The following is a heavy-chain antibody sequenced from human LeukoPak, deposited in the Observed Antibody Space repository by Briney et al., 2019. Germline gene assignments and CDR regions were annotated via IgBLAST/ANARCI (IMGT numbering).Heavy chain of an antibody. J-gene: IGHJ3*02. V-gene: IGHV3-33*01. CDR2: IWYDGSNK. D-gene: IGHD7-27*01. CDR3: ARERRNWGSWDAFDI. CDR1: GFTFSSYG. Sequence: SGGSLRLSCAASGFTFSSYGMHWVRQAPGKGLEWVVVIWYDGSNKYYADSVKGRFTISRDNSKNTLYLQMNSLRAEDTAVYYCARERRNWGSWDAFDIWGQGTMVTVSS.